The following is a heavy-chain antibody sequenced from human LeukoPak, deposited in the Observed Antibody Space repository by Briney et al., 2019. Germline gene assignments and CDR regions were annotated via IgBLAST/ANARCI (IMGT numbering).Heavy chain of an antibody. CDR3: ASEAAGARNFDY. CDR1: GYTFTGYY. Sequence: ASVKVSCKASGYTFTGYYMHWVRQAPGQGLEWMGIINPSGGSTSYAQKFQGRVTMTRDTSTSTVYMELSSLRSEDTAVYYCASEAAGARNFDYWGQGTLVTVSS. J-gene: IGHJ4*02. CDR2: INPSGGST. D-gene: IGHD6-13*01. V-gene: IGHV1-46*01.